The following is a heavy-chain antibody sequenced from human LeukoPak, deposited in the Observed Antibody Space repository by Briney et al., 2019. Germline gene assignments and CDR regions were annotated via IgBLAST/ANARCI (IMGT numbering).Heavy chain of an antibody. D-gene: IGHD3-3*01. CDR1: GGTFSNYA. V-gene: IGHV1-69*01. J-gene: IGHJ4*02. CDR3: AREEERIAIFGVTNSRFDY. CDR2: IMPIFDTA. Sequence: SVKVSCKASGGTFSNYAISWVRQAPEQGLEWMGGIMPIFDTADYAQKFQGRITITADESTSTVYMELSSLRSEDTAVYYCAREEERIAIFGVTNSRFDYWGQGTLVTVSS.